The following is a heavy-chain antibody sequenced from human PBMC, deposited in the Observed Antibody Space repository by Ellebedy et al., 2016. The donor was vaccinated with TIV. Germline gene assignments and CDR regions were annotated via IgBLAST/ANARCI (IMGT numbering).Heavy chain of an antibody. CDR2: IFTSGSF. Sequence: SETLSLXCTVSGVSFSRYFWSWIRQPAGKGLEWIGRIFTSGSFNYNPSLISRVTMSVVTSKNQISLRLNSVTTADTAVYYCARVHCSITTCDYYYMDVWGKGTTVTVSS. J-gene: IGHJ6*03. CDR1: GVSFSRYF. V-gene: IGHV4-4*07. D-gene: IGHD1-1*01. CDR3: ARVHCSITTCDYYYMDV.